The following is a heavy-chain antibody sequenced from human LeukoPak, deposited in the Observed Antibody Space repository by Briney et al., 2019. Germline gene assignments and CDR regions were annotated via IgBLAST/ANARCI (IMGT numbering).Heavy chain of an antibody. D-gene: IGHD3-10*01. Sequence: GGSLRLSCAASGFTFSSYSMNWVRQAPGKGLEWVASISSSRYINYSESVKGRFTISRDNTKKKLYLQMHTLTAEDTAVYYCARVALLWFGELEGLPMDVWGKGTTVTVSS. CDR2: ISSSRYI. J-gene: IGHJ6*03. CDR3: ARVALLWFGELEGLPMDV. CDR1: GFTFSSYS. V-gene: IGHV3-21*01.